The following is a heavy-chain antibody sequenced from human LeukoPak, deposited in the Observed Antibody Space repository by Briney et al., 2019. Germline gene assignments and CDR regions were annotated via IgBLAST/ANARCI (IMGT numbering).Heavy chain of an antibody. D-gene: IGHD5-18*01. CDR1: GLTFSSFA. CDR2: ISGSGGST. V-gene: IGHV3-23*01. CDR3: AKDWIQLDY. Sequence: GRSLRLSCAASGLTFSSFALSWVRQAPGKGLEWVSAISGSGGSTYYKDSVKGRFTISRDNSRNTLYLQMNSLRAEDTAVYYCAKDWIQLDYWGQGTLVTVSS. J-gene: IGHJ4*02.